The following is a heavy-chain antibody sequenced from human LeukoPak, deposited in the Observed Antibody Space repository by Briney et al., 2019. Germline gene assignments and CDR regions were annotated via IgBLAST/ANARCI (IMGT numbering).Heavy chain of an antibody. CDR2: IWFDGTKK. Sequence: GGSLRLSCAASGFTCSSYGMHWVRQAPGKGLEWVAVIWFDGTKKYYADSVKGRFTISRDNSKNTLYLQMDSLRAEDTAVYYCARDASLSYSYMDVWGKGTTVTVSS. CDR3: ARDASLSYSYMDV. J-gene: IGHJ6*03. CDR1: GFTCSSYG. V-gene: IGHV3-33*01.